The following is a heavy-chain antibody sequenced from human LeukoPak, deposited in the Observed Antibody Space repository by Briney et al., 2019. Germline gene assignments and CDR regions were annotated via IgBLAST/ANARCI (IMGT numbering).Heavy chain of an antibody. J-gene: IGHJ4*02. CDR1: GFTFSSYA. D-gene: IGHD6-13*01. V-gene: IGHV3-30*14. Sequence: GGSLRLSCAASGFTFSSYAMHWVRQAPGKGLEWVAVISYDGSNKYYADSVKGRFTISRDNSKNTLYLQMNSLRAEDTAVYYCARGGYYYDFWGQGTLVTVSS. CDR3: ARGGYYYDF. CDR2: ISYDGSNK.